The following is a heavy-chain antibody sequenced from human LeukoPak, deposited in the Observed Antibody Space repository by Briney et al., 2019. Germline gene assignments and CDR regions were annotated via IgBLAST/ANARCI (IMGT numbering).Heavy chain of an antibody. CDR2: ISAYNGNT. D-gene: IGHD2-2*01. V-gene: IGHV1-18*01. Sequence: VASVKVSCKASGYTFTSYGISWVRQAPGQGLEWMGWISAYNGNTNYAQKLQGRVTMTTDTSTSTAYMELRSLRSDDTAVYYCARERLYCSSTSCYRYFDYWGQGTLVTVSS. CDR3: ARERLYCSSTSCYRYFDY. CDR1: GYTFTSYG. J-gene: IGHJ4*02.